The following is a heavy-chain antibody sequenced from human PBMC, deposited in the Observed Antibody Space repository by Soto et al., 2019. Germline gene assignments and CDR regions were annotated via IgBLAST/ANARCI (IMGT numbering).Heavy chain of an antibody. D-gene: IGHD5-12*01. CDR2: IDPSDSYT. CDR3: ARRRRDGYNYEAFDI. Sequence: PRESLKISCEGSGYSFTRYLINWVRQMPGKGLVWMGRIDPSDSYTNYSPSFQGHVTISADKSISTAYLQWSSLKASDTAMYYCARRRRDGYNYEAFDIWGQGTMVTVSS. J-gene: IGHJ3*02. V-gene: IGHV5-10-1*01. CDR1: GYSFTRYL.